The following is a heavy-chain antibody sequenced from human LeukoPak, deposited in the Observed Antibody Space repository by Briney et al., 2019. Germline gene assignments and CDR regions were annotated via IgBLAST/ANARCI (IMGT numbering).Heavy chain of an antibody. CDR2: ISSSSSYI. CDR3: ARAEGGLSALDS. Sequence: GGSLRLSCAASGFTFSSYSMNWVRQAPGKGLEWVSSISSSSSYIYYADSVKGRFTISRDNAKNSLYLQMNSLRAEDTAVYYCARAEGGLSALDSWGQGTRVTVSS. D-gene: IGHD3-16*01. J-gene: IGHJ4*02. V-gene: IGHV3-21*01. CDR1: GFTFSSYS.